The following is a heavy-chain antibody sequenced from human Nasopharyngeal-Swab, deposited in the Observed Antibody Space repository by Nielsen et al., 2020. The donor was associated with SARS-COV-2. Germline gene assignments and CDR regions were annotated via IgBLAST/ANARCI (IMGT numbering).Heavy chain of an antibody. CDR2: IIPIFGTA. D-gene: IGHD3-3*01. CDR3: ARETLDNYDLPLGMDV. CDR1: GGTFSSYV. J-gene: IGHJ6*02. Sequence: SVKVSCKASGGTFSSYVISWVRQAPGQGLEWMGGIIPIFGTANYAQKFQGRVTITADESTSTAYMELSSLRSEDTAVYYCARETLDNYDLPLGMDVWGQGTTVTVSS. V-gene: IGHV1-69*13.